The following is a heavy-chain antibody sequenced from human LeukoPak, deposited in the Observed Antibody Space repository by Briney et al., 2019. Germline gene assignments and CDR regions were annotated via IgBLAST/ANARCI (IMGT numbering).Heavy chain of an antibody. CDR2: IYYSGST. V-gene: IGHV4-31*03. D-gene: IGHD6-6*01. CDR1: GGSISSGGYY. Sequence: PSETLSLTCTVSGGSISSGGYYWSWIRQHPGKGLEWIGYIYYSGSTYYNPSLKSRVTISVDTSKNQFSLKLSSVTAADTAVYYCARERFSSSANWFDPWGQGTLVTVSS. CDR3: ARERFSSSANWFDP. J-gene: IGHJ5*02.